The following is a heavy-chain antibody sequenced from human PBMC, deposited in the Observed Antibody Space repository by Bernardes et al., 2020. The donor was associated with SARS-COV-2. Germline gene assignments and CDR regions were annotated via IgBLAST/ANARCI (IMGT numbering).Heavy chain of an antibody. J-gene: IGHJ4*02. CDR2: ISGSGDRT. CDR1: GFTFSSYA. D-gene: IGHD3-22*01. Sequence: GHLRLACAASGFTFSSYAMSWVRQAPGKGLEWVSGISGSGDRTNYAGSVKGRFTISRDTSKSTLYLQMNSLRAEDTAVYYCAKGRDSGYLVPFDYWGQGTLVTVSS. CDR3: AKGRDSGYLVPFDY. V-gene: IGHV3-23*01.